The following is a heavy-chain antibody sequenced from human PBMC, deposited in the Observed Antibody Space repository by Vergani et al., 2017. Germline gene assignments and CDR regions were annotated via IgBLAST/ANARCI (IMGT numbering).Heavy chain of an antibody. D-gene: IGHD2-2*02. CDR1: GITFKNAW. J-gene: IGHJ4*02. Sequence: EVQVVESGGGLIKPGGSLRLSCVVSGITFKNAWINWVRQAPVKGLEWIGRIRSKNDGGIADYAAPLKGRFTISRDDSKDSAFLLVNNLKTEDTAVYFCYTDYHDYRGQGTLVNVSS. CDR3: YTDYHDY. CDR2: IRSKNDGGIA. V-gene: IGHV3-15*01.